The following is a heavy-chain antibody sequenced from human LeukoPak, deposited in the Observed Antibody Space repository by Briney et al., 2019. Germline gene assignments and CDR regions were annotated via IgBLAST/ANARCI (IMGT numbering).Heavy chain of an antibody. J-gene: IGHJ5*02. CDR2: INPNSGGT. CDR3: AREWLSTGSLGGP. V-gene: IGHV1-2*02. Sequence: ASVKVSCKASGYTFTGYYMHWVRRAPGQGLEWMGWINPNSGGTNYAQKFQGRVTMTRDTSISTAYMELSRLRSDDTAVYYCAREWLSTGSLGGPWGQGTLVTVSS. CDR1: GYTFTGYY. D-gene: IGHD3-22*01.